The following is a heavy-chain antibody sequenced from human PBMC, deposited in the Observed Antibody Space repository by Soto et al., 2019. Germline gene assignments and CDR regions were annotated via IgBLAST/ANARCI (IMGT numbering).Heavy chain of an antibody. J-gene: IGHJ4*02. CDR1: GGSFSGYY. Sequence: ETLSLTCAVYGGSFSGYYWSWIRQPPGKGLEWIREINHSGSTNYNPSLKSRVTISVDTSKNQFSLKLSSVTAADTAVYYCARVRPNYYDSSGYPVGLDYWGQGTLVTVSS. V-gene: IGHV4-34*01. CDR3: ARVRPNYYDSSGYPVGLDY. CDR2: INHSGST. D-gene: IGHD3-22*01.